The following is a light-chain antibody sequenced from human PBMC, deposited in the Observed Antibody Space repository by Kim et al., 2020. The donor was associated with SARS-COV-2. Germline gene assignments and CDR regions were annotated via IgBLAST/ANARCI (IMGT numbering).Light chain of an antibody. CDR1: TSDFGGYDY. CDR3: SSYTSTRTPV. J-gene: IGLJ1*01. CDR2: EVS. Sequence: QSALTQPASVSGSPGQSITISCTGTTSDFGGYDYVSWYQQYPGKAPKLMIYEVSNRPSGVSNRFSGSKSGNAASLTISGLHAEDEADYYCSSYTSTRTPVFGTGTKVTVL. V-gene: IGLV2-14*01.